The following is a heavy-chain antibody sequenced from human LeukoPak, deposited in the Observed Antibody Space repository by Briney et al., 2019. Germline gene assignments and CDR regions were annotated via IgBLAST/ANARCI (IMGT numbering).Heavy chain of an antibody. V-gene: IGHV3-11*01. CDR2: SSGSSI. CDR3: AREGSSSWYVDY. Sequence: GSLRLSCAASGFTFSYYYMSWIRQAPGKGLEWVSYSSGSSIYYADFVQGRFTISRDNAKNSLYLQMNSLRAEDTAVYYCAREGSSSWYVDYWGQGTLVTVSS. J-gene: IGHJ4*02. CDR1: GFTFSYYY. D-gene: IGHD6-13*01.